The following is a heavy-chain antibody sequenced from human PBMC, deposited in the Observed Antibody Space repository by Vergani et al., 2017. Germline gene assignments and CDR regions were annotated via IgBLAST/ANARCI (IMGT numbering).Heavy chain of an antibody. CDR3: ARDAAGAAAGKASFDY. CDR1: GFTFSSYS. V-gene: IGHV3-21*01. Sequence: EVQLVESGGGLVKPGGSLRLSCAASGFTFSSYSMNWVRQAPGKGLGWVSSISSSSSYIYYADSVKGRFTISRDNAKNSLYLQMNSLRAEDTAVYYCARDAAGAAAGKASFDYWGQGTLVTVSS. J-gene: IGHJ4*02. D-gene: IGHD6-13*01. CDR2: ISSSSSYI.